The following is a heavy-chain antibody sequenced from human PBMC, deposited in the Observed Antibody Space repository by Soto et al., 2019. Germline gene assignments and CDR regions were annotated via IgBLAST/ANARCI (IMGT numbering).Heavy chain of an antibody. CDR3: ARAADSSSWYN. J-gene: IGHJ4*02. CDR1: GYSFIDYW. Sequence: PGESLKISCKGSGYSFIDYWIGWVRQMPGKGLEWMGIIYPGDSDTRYSPSFQGQVTISADKSISTAYLQWSSLKVSDTAMYYCARAADSSSWYNWGQGTLVTVSS. V-gene: IGHV5-51*01. D-gene: IGHD6-13*01. CDR2: IYPGDSDT.